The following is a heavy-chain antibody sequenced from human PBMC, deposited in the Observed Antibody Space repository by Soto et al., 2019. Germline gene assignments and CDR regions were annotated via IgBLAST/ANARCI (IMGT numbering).Heavy chain of an antibody. CDR3: ASSYYYDSSGYSSLYYYYGMDV. V-gene: IGHV1-3*01. CDR1: GYTFTSYA. D-gene: IGHD3-22*01. Sequence: ASVKVSCKASGYTFTSYAMHWVRQAPGQRLEWMGWINAGNGNTKYSQMFQGRVTITRDTSASTAYMELSSLRSEDTAVYYCASSYYYDSSGYSSLYYYYGMDVWCQGTTVTVS. J-gene: IGHJ6*02. CDR2: INAGNGNT.